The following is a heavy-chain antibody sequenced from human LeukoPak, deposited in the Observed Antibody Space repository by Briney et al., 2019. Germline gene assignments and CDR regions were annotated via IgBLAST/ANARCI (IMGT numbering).Heavy chain of an antibody. CDR2: IYTSGST. CDR1: GGSISSYY. CDR3: ARDGDSSFPNDAFDI. V-gene: IGHV4-4*07. Sequence: PETLSLTCTVSGGSISSYYWSWIRQPAGKGLEWIGRIYTSGSTNYNPSLKSRVTMSVDTSKNQFSLKLSSVTAADTAVYYCARDGDSSFPNDAFDIWGQGTMVTVSS. D-gene: IGHD3-22*01. J-gene: IGHJ3*02.